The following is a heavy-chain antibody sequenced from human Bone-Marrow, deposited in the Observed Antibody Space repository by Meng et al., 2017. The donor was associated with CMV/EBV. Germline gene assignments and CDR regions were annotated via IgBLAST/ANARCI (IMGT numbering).Heavy chain of an antibody. CDR2: IKQDGSEA. CDR3: AREEGDF. D-gene: IGHD3-3*01. V-gene: IGHV3-7*01. Sequence: GGSLRLSCTVSGGSISSYYWSWIRQPPGKGLEWVANIKQDGSEAYYEDSVKGRFTISRDNTKNSLYLQMNSLRVEDTAVYYCAREEGDFWGQGTLVTVSS. CDR1: GGSISSYY. J-gene: IGHJ4*02.